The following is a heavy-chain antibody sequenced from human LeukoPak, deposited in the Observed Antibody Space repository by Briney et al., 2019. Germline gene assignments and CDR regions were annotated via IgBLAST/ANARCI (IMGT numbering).Heavy chain of an antibody. J-gene: IGHJ4*02. CDR1: GYTFTGYY. CDR2: INPNSGGT. Sequence: ASVKVSCKASGYTFTGYYMHWVRQAPGQGLEWMGWINPNSGGTDYAQKFQGRVTTTRDTSISTAYMELSRLRSDDTAVYYCARERSSSWYTDWGQGTLVTVSS. V-gene: IGHV1-2*02. D-gene: IGHD6-13*01. CDR3: ARERSSSWYTD.